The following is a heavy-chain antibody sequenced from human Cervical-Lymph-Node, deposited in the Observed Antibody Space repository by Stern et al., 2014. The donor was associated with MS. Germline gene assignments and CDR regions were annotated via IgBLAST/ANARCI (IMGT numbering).Heavy chain of an antibody. V-gene: IGHV4-4*07. J-gene: IGHJ4*02. D-gene: IGHD2-21*02. CDR1: GGSISSYY. Sequence: QVQLQESGPGLVKPSETLSLPCTVSGGSISSYYWSWIRQPAGRGLEWIGHIYPRGSTNSTPSLKSRVTMSVDTSKNQFSLKLSSVTAADTAVYYCARVTYCGVDCYSEDYWGQGTLVTVSS. CDR2: IYPRGST. CDR3: ARVTYCGVDCYSEDY.